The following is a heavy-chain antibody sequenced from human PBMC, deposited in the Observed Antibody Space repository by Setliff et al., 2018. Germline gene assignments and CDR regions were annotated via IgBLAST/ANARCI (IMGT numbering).Heavy chain of an antibody. J-gene: IGHJ3*02. V-gene: IGHV4-34*01. Sequence: PSETLSLTCNVYGESFDTYYWSWIRQPPGKGLEWFGEINQSGSGDYNPSFKGRVTISVDTSKKQFSLTLSSVTAADTALYYCRQAVVGRDVFDIWGQGTVVTVPS. CDR2: INQSGSG. CDR3: RQAVVGRDVFDI. CDR1: GESFDTYY. D-gene: IGHD1-1*01.